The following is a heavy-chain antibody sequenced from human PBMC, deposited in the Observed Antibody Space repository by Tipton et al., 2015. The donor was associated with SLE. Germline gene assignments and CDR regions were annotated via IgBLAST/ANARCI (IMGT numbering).Heavy chain of an antibody. CDR3: ARGHGSGYYGSWFDP. Sequence: SLRLSCAASGFTLSTYWMHWVRQAPGKGLEWVSVIYSDGSTYYADSVKGRFTISRDNSKNTVYYQLNRLRADDTAVYYCARGHGSGYYGSWFDPWGPGTLVTVSS. V-gene: IGHV3-53*01. D-gene: IGHD3-22*01. CDR1: GFTLSTYW. CDR2: IYSDGST. J-gene: IGHJ5*02.